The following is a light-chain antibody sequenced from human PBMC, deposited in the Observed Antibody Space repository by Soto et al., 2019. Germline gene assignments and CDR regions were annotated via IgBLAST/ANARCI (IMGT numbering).Light chain of an antibody. Sequence: IVLTQSPLSLPVTLGQPASISCRSSQSLVHSDGNTYLNWFQQRPGQSPRRLIYKASNRDSGVPDRFSGSGSGTDFTRSISRVEADDVGVYYCMQGITFTFGQGTRVEIK. CDR1: QSLVHSDGNTY. V-gene: IGKV2-30*02. CDR3: MQGITFT. J-gene: IGKJ1*01. CDR2: KAS.